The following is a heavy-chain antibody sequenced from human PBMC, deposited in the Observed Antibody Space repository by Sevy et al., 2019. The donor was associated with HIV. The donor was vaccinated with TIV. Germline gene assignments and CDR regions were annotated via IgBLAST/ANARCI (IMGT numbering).Heavy chain of an antibody. CDR3: ASEGSGSYGYYFDY. V-gene: IGHV3-7*01. CDR2: IKQDGSEK. Sequence: GGSLRRSCAASGFTFSSYWMSWVRQAPGKGLEWVANIKQDGSEKYYVDPVKGRFIISRDKAKNSLYLQMNSLRAEDTAVYYCASEGSGSYGYYFDYWGQGTLVTVSS. D-gene: IGHD3-10*01. J-gene: IGHJ4*02. CDR1: GFTFSSYW.